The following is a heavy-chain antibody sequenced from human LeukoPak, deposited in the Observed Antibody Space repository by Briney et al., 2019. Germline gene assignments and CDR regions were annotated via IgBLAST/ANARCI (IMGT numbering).Heavy chain of an antibody. CDR2: IIPIFGTA. CDR3: ARGGEYGVVPAAQYVY. V-gene: IGHV1-69*05. Sequence: SVKVSCKASGGTFSSYAISWVRQAPGQGLEWMGGIIPIFGTANYAQKFQGRVTITTDESTSTAYMELSSLRSEDTAVYYCARGGEYGVVPAAQYVYWGQGTLVTVSS. J-gene: IGHJ4*02. D-gene: IGHD2-2*01. CDR1: GGTFSSYA.